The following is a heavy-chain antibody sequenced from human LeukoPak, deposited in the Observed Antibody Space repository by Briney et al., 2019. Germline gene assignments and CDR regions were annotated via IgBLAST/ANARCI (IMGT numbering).Heavy chain of an antibody. Sequence: ASVKVSCKASGYTFTSYGISWVRQAPGQGLEWMGGIIPIFGTANYAQKFQGRVTITADESTSTAYMELSSLRSEDTAVYYCARGAVAGTGHYYYYGMDVWGQGTTVTVSS. V-gene: IGHV1-69*13. CDR2: IIPIFGTA. CDR1: GYTFTSYG. D-gene: IGHD6-19*01. CDR3: ARGAVAGTGHYYYYGMDV. J-gene: IGHJ6*02.